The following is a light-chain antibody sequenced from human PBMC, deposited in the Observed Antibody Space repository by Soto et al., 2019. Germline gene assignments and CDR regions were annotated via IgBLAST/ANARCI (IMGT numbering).Light chain of an antibody. CDR1: QSVSSN. V-gene: IGKV3-15*01. CDR2: GAS. J-gene: IGKJ2*01. Sequence: EIVMTQSPATLSVSPGERVTLSCRASQSVSSNLAWYQQKPGQAPRLLMYGASTRATGIPARFSGSGSGTDFTLTISTLQSEDFAVYYCKYYDNWPPYIFGQGTKLEIK. CDR3: KYYDNWPPYI.